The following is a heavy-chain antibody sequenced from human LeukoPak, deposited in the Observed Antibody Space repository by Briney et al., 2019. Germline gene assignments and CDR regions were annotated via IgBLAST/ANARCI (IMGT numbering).Heavy chain of an antibody. J-gene: IGHJ4*02. CDR2: ISGSGGTT. CDR3: TRDRSLAY. D-gene: IGHD5/OR15-5a*01. V-gene: IGHV3-23*01. Sequence: GGSLRLSCAASGFTFSSRGMNWVRQAPGKGLEWVSVISGSGGTTYYTDSVKGRFTISRDNSKNLVYLQMNSLRAEDTAVYYCTRDRSLAYWGQGTPVTVSS. CDR1: GFTFSSRG.